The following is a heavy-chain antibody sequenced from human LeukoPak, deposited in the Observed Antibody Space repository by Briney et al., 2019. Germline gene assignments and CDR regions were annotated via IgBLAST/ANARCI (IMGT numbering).Heavy chain of an antibody. Sequence: PGGSLRLSCAASGFTFSSYGMHWVRQAPGKGLEWVAVISYDGSNKYYADSVKGRFTISRDNSKNTLYLQMNSLRAEDTAVYYCAKVHLYYYDSSGYYDYWGQGTLVTVSS. CDR2: ISYDGSNK. CDR3: AKVHLYYYDSSGYYDY. V-gene: IGHV3-30*18. D-gene: IGHD3-22*01. J-gene: IGHJ4*02. CDR1: GFTFSSYG.